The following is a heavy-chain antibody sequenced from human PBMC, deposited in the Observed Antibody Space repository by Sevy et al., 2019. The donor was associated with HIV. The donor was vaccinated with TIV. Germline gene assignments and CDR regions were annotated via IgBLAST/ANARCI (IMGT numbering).Heavy chain of an antibody. CDR2: ISSSGDTT. J-gene: IGHJ6*01. Sequence: GGSLKLSCAASGXXFSSFEMNWVRQAPGKGLEWVSYISSSGDTTDYADSVRGRFTISRDNAKKSLYLQMNSLRAEDTAIYYCAKRGGQYDXGXDXXXXGTTVTVSS. CDR1: GXXFSSFE. V-gene: IGHV3-48*03. D-gene: IGHD3-3*01. CDR3: AKRGGQYDXGXDX.